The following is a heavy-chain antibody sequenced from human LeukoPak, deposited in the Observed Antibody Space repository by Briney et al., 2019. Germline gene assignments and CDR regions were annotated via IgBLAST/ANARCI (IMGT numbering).Heavy chain of an antibody. Sequence: GGSLRLSCAASGFTFSSYSMNWVRQAPGKGLEWVSSISSSSSYIYYADSVKGRFTISRDNAKNSLYLQMNSLRAEDTAVYYCARDKGQVVNYYYMDVWGKGTTVTVSS. V-gene: IGHV3-21*01. CDR2: ISSSSSYI. CDR3: ARDKGQVVNYYYMDV. J-gene: IGHJ6*03. CDR1: GFTFSSYS. D-gene: IGHD4-23*01.